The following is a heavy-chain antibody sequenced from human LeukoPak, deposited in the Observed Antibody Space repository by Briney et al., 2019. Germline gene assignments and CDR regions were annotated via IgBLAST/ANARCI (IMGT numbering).Heavy chain of an antibody. V-gene: IGHV4-34*01. CDR3: ARHYYYYYSMDV. CDR1: GFTFSSYA. J-gene: IGHJ6*03. Sequence: PRGSLRLSCAASGFTFSSYAMSWVRQVPGKGLEWIGEINHSGSTNYNPSLKSRVTISVDTSKNQFSLKLSSVTAADTAVYYCARHYYYYYSMDVWGKGTTVTISS. CDR2: INHSGST.